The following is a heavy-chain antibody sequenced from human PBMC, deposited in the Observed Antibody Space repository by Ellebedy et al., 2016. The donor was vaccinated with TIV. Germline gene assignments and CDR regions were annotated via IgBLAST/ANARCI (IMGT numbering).Heavy chain of an antibody. V-gene: IGHV1-46*01. CDR1: GYMFTTYY. Sequence: AASVKVSCKASGYMFTTYYIHWVRQAPGQGLEWMGIINPNGGGTTYAQKFQGRVTMTRDTSRSTVYMEMSSLRSEDTAVYYCARVAWIYEPPPFDYWGQGTLVTVSS. CDR3: ARVAWIYEPPPFDY. J-gene: IGHJ4*02. D-gene: IGHD5-12*01. CDR2: INPNGGGT.